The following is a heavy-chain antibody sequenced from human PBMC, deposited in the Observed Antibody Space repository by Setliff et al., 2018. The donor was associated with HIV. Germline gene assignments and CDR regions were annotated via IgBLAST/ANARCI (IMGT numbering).Heavy chain of an antibody. CDR2: MNPNSGNT. D-gene: IGHD3-3*01. V-gene: IGHV1-8*01. Sequence: ASVKVSCKASGGTFSTHAINWVRQATGQGLEWMGWMNPNSGNTGYAQNFQGRVTITADHSTTTTYMELSSLRSEDTAVYYCARGWGGFWSGYEAFDIWGQGTMVTVSS. J-gene: IGHJ3*02. CDR1: GGTFSTHA. CDR3: ARGWGGFWSGYEAFDI.